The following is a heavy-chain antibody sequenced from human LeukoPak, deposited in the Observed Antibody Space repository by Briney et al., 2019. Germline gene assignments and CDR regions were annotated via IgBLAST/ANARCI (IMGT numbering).Heavy chain of an antibody. CDR1: GDFISSGDYY. D-gene: IGHD4-23*01. Sequence: LSLTCTVSGDFISSGDYYWSWIRQPPGRGLEWIGYISYSGSTYYNPFLKSRVTISVDTSKNQFSLKVSSVTAADTAVYYCAGEIRWGTRTDYWGQGTLVTVSS. J-gene: IGHJ4*02. V-gene: IGHV4-30-4*01. CDR3: AGEIRWGTRTDY. CDR2: ISYSGST.